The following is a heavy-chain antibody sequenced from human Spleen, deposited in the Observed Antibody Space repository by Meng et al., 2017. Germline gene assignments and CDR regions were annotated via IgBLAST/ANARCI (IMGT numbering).Heavy chain of an antibody. V-gene: IGHV4-4*02. D-gene: IGHD6-19*01. CDR1: GGSITTTKW. CDR3: ASYNSGWPQFDS. Sequence: LQEAGPGLVTPSGTLALTCAFSGGSITTTKWWNWVRQTPGKGLEWVGEIYHSGSTNYNPSLKSRVTMSVDKSKNQFSLKLTSVTAAGTAVYYCASYNSGWPQFDSWGQGILVTVSS. J-gene: IGHJ4*02. CDR2: IYHSGST.